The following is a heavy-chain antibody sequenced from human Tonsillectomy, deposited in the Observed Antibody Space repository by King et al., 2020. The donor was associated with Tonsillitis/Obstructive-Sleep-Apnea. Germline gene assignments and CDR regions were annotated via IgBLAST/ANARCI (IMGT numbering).Heavy chain of an antibody. V-gene: IGHV3-9*01. CDR3: AKDEMEDSGSNSRRAFDI. CDR1: GFTFDDYA. Sequence: VQLVESGGGLVQPGRSLRLSCAASGFTFDDYAMHWVRQAPGKGLEWVSGISWNSGSIGYADSVKGRFTISRDNAKNSLYLQMNSLRAEDTALYYCAKDEMEDSGSNSRRAFDIWGQGTMVTVSS. J-gene: IGHJ3*02. D-gene: IGHD1-26*01. CDR2: ISWNSGSI.